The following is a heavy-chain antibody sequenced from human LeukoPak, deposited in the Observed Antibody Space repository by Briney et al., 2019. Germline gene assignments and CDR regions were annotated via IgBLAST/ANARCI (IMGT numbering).Heavy chain of an antibody. D-gene: IGHD6-19*01. CDR1: GGSISSSNW. V-gene: IGHV4-4*02. CDR2: IYHSGST. Sequence: SGTLSLTCAVSGGSISSSNWWSWVRQPPGKGLEWIGEIYHSGSTNYNPSLKSRVTISVDKSKNQFSLKLSSVTAADTAVYYCARIAVAGTPLGYYGMDVWGQGTTVTVSS. J-gene: IGHJ6*02. CDR3: ARIAVAGTPLGYYGMDV.